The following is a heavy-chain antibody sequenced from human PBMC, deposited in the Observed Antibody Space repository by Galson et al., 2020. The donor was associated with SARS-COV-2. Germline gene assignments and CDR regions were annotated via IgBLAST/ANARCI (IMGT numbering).Heavy chain of an antibody. CDR3: ANSYYSGSSGYSWACYI. D-gene: IGHD3-22*01. CDR2: IDPNDSYT. CDR1: GNIFTNYW. Sequence: HGSSQNISCTGSGNIFTNYWISWLRQMSGKGLEWMGRIDPNDSYTKYSPSFQGHVTISADKSISTAYLRWSSLKASATAMYYCANSYYSGSSGYSWACYICGQGTMVAASS. J-gene: IGHJ3*02. V-gene: IGHV5-10-1*01.